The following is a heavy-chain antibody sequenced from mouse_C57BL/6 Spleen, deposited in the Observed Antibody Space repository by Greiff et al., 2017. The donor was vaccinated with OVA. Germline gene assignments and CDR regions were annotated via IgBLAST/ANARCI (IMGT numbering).Heavy chain of an antibody. CDR3: TGGGYGNSWFAY. CDR1: GFTFSNYW. J-gene: IGHJ3*01. CDR2: IRLKSDNYAT. V-gene: IGHV6-3*01. D-gene: IGHD2-10*02. Sequence: EVMLVESGGGLVQPGGSMKLSCVASGFTFSNYWMNWVRQSPEKGLEWVAQIRLKSDNYATHYAESVKGRFTISRDDSKSSVYLQMNNLRAEDTGIYYCTGGGYGNSWFAYWGQGTLVTVSA.